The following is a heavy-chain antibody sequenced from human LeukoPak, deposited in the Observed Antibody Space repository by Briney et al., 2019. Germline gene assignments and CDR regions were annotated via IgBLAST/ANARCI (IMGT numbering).Heavy chain of an antibody. CDR2: ISSSSSYI. J-gene: IGHJ3*02. CDR1: GFTFSSYS. D-gene: IGHD3-22*01. Sequence: GGSLRLSCAASGFTFSSYSMNWVRQAPGKGLEWVSSISSSSSYIYYADSVKGRFTISRDNAKNSLYLQMNSLRAEDTAVYYCARGYYYDSSGYYYGGAFDIWGQGTMVTVSS. CDR3: ARGYYYDSSGYYYGGAFDI. V-gene: IGHV3-21*01.